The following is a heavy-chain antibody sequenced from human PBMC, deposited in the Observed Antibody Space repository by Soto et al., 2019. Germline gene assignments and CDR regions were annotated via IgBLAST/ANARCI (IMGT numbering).Heavy chain of an antibody. V-gene: IGHV1-69*13. Sequence: SVKVSCKASGGTFSSYAISWVRQAPGQGLEWMGGIIPIFGTANYAQKFQGRVTITADESTSTAYMELSSLRSEDTAVYYCARGAILPDIVATSGSFDAFDIWGQGTMVTVSS. CDR1: GGTFSSYA. D-gene: IGHD5-12*01. CDR2: IIPIFGTA. CDR3: ARGAILPDIVATSGSFDAFDI. J-gene: IGHJ3*02.